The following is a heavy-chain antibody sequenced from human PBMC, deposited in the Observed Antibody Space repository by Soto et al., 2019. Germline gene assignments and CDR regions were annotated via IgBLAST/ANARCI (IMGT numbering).Heavy chain of an antibody. Sequence: PGGSLRLSCAASGFTFSSYSMNWVRQAPGKGLEWVSYISSSSSTIYYADSVKGRFTISRDNAKNSLYLQMNSLRDEDTAVYYCARDRASPYYYGSGSYYYYGMDVWGQGTTVTVS. CDR2: ISSSSSTI. CDR1: GFTFSSYS. V-gene: IGHV3-48*02. CDR3: ARDRASPYYYGSGSYYYYGMDV. D-gene: IGHD3-10*01. J-gene: IGHJ6*02.